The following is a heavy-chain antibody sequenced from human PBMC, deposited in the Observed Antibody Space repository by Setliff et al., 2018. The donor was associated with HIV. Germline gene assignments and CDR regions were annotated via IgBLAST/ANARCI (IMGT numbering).Heavy chain of an antibody. Sequence: PGESLKISCAASGFTFSSYSMNWVRQAPGKGLEWVSSISSSSSYIKYADSVKGRFTISRDNAKNSLYLQMNSLRAEDTAVYYCARDIYDTSGYYYAFDIWGQGTMVTVSS. V-gene: IGHV3-21*01. CDR3: ARDIYDTSGYYYAFDI. CDR1: GFTFSSYS. J-gene: IGHJ3*02. D-gene: IGHD3-22*01. CDR2: ISSSSSYI.